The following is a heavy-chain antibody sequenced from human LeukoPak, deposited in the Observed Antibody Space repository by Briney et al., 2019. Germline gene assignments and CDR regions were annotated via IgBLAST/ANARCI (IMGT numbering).Heavy chain of an antibody. V-gene: IGHV4-59*01. CDR1: GGSISSYY. J-gene: IGHJ4*02. Sequence: SETLSLTCSVSGGSISSYYWSWIRQPPGRGLEWIGYMYYSGSANYNPSLKSRVTMSVDTSKNHFSLNLTSVTAADTAVYYCARGGTQLTFPVWGQGTLVTVSS. CDR3: ARGGTQLTFPV. D-gene: IGHD4/OR15-4a*01. CDR2: MYYSGSA.